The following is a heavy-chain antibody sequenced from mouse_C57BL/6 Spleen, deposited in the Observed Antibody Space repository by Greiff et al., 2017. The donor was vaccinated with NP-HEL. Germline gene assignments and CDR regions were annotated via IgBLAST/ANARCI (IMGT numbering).Heavy chain of an antibody. CDR1: GYTFTDYE. CDR2: IDPETGGT. Sequence: QVHVKQSGAELVRPGASVTLSCKASGYTFTDYEMHWVKQTPVHGLEWIGAIDPETGGTAYNQKFKGKGILTADKSSSTAYMELRSLTSEDSAFYYCTRRGIYDVYYGYFDYWGQGTTLTVSS. CDR3: TRRGIYDVYYGYFDY. V-gene: IGHV1-15*01. J-gene: IGHJ2*01. D-gene: IGHD2-3*01.